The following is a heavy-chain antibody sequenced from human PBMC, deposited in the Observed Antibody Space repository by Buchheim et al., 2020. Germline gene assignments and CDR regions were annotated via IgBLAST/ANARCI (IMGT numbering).Heavy chain of an antibody. V-gene: IGHV3-74*01. CDR1: GVTFSSYW. J-gene: IGHJ4*02. Sequence: EVQLVDSGGGLVQPGGSLRLSCAASGVTFSSYWMHWVRQATGKGPVWVSRINTAGTDTSYADSVKGGCTLSRDNARNMLDLQMNSLEAEDTAVYFCARGGTSGSLDYWGQGTL. D-gene: IGHD3-10*01. CDR3: ARGGTSGSLDY. CDR2: INTAGTDT.